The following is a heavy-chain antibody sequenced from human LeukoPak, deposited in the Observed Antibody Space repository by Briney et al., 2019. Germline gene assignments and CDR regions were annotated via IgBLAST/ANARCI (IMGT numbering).Heavy chain of an antibody. D-gene: IGHD3-22*01. CDR1: GGSISSYY. V-gene: IGHV4-59*01. J-gene: IGHJ3*02. Sequence: SETLSLTCTVSGGSISSYYWSWIRQPPGKGLGWIGYIYYSGSTNYNPSLRSRVTISVDTSKNQFSLKLSSVTAADTAVYYCARDRYYYDSSGYSDAFDIWGQGTMVTVSS. CDR2: IYYSGST. CDR3: ARDRYYYDSSGYSDAFDI.